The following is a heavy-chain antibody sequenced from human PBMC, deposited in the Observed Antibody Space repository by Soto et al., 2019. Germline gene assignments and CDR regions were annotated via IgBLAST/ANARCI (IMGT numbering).Heavy chain of an antibody. CDR2: IIPIFGTA. CDR3: ARHPYYYDSSGYDKTTAFDY. CDR1: GGTFSSYA. V-gene: IGHV1-69*06. D-gene: IGHD3-22*01. J-gene: IGHJ4*02. Sequence: SVKVSCKASGGTFSSYAISWVRQAPGQGLEWMGGIIPIFGTANYAQKFQGRVTITADKSTSTAYMELSSLRSEDTAVYYCARHPYYYDSSGYDKTTAFDYWGQGTLVTV.